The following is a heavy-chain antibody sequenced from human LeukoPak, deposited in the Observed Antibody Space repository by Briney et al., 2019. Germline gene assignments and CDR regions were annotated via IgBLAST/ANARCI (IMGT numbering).Heavy chain of an antibody. J-gene: IGHJ6*02. D-gene: IGHD6-13*01. V-gene: IGHV4-61*01. CDR2: IYYSGST. Sequence: SETLSLTCTVSGGSVSSGSYYWSWIRQPPGKGLEWIGYIYYSGSTNYNPSLKSRVTISVDTSKNQFSLKLSSVTAADTAVYYCASTRHGSWSYYYYGMDVWGQGTTVTVSS. CDR1: GGSVSSGSYY. CDR3: ASTRHGSWSYYYYGMDV.